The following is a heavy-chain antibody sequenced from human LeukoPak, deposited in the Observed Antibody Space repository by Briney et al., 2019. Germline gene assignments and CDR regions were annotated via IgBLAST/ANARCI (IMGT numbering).Heavy chain of an antibody. CDR1: GFTFSSYG. D-gene: IGHD3-10*01. Sequence: GRSLRLSCVASGFTFSSYGMHWVRQAPGKGLEWEAFISYDGSNRYYVDSVKGRFTISRDNSKNTLYLQMNSLRAEDTAVYYCARGNYYGQDYWGQGTLVTVSS. CDR2: ISYDGSNR. J-gene: IGHJ4*02. V-gene: IGHV3-30*03. CDR3: ARGNYYGQDY.